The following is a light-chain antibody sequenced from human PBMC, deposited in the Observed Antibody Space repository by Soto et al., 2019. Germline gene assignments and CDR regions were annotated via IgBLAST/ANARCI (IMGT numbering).Light chain of an antibody. V-gene: IGLV1-51*01. CDR1: RSNIGRNY. Sequence: QSVLTQPPSVSAAPGQKVTISCSGNRSNIGRNYVSWYQQVPGAPPKLLIYDNTQRPSGVPDRFSGSRSGTSATLGISGLQTGDEANYFCATWDVNLGPGWLFGGGTQLTVL. CDR3: ATWDVNLGPGWL. CDR2: DNT. J-gene: IGLJ3*02.